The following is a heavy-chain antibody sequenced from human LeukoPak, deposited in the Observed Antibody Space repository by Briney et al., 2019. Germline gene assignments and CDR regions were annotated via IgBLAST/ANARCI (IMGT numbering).Heavy chain of an antibody. J-gene: IGHJ5*02. CDR1: GGSISTYY. V-gene: IGHV4-59*12. CDR3: ARGGAKNWFDP. CDR2: TYYTGST. D-gene: IGHD1-26*01. Sequence: KPSETLSLTCTVSGGSISTYYWNWIRQPPGKGLEWVGYTYYTGSTNYNPSLKSRVTISVDKSKNQFSLKLSSVTAADTAVYYCARGGAKNWFDPWGQGTLVTVSS.